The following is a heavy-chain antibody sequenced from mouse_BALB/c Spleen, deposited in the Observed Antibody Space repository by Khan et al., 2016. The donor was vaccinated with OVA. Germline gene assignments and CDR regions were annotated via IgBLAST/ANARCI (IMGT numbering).Heavy chain of an antibody. CDR3: ARDYWFAY. J-gene: IGHJ3*01. V-gene: IGHV5-6-5*01. Sequence: EVQRVESGGGLVKPGGSLKLSCAASGFTFSNYGVSWVRQTPEKRLEWVASISSGDTTYYPDSVKGRFTISRDNARNILYLEMSRLRSEDTAMYYCARDYWFAYWGQGTLVTVSA. CDR1: GFTFSNYG. CDR2: ISSGDTT.